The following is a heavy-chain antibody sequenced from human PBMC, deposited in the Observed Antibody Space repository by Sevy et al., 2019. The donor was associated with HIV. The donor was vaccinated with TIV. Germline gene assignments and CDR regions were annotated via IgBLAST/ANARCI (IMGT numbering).Heavy chain of an antibody. J-gene: IGHJ6*03. CDR1: GFTFSSYS. D-gene: IGHD5-12*01. CDR2: IKEDGSEK. V-gene: IGHV3-7*03. Sequence: GGSLRLSCAGSGFTFSSYSMSWVRQAPGKGLEWVANIKEDGSEKNYVDSVKGRFTISRDNAKNSLYLQMNSLRAEDTALYYCARARRSYGGSYYYYYDMDVWGKGTTVTVSS. CDR3: ARARRSYGGSYYYYYDMDV.